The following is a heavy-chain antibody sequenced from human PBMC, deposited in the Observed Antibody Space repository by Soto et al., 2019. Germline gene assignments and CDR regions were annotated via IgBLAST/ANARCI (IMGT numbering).Heavy chain of an antibody. J-gene: IGHJ3*02. V-gene: IGHV1-69*02. CDR3: ARPAVNDLDADSSAFDI. Sequence: QVQLVQSGAEVKEPGSSVKVSCKVSGGTFSSQTINWVRQVPGQGLEWMGSVIPIIGEGKYAQSFLGRVTITADRSTRTAYVELSSQRSEDTAVYYCARPAVNDLDADSSAFDIWGQGTMVTVSS. CDR1: GGTFSSQT. CDR2: VIPIIGEG. D-gene: IGHD1-1*01.